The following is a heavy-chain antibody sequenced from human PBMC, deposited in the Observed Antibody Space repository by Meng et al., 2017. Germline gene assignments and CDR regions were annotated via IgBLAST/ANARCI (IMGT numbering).Heavy chain of an antibody. CDR2: IYSGGST. CDR3: ARGGSYYSN. CDR1: GLPVSRNY. J-gene: IGHJ4*02. Sequence: RVESGGGSIKPGGSLRLSCAAYGLPVSRNYMSWVSHAPGKGVECVSVIYSGGSTYYVDYVQGRFTISRDNSKNTLYLNMNSLRDDDTDVYYCARGGSYYSNWGQGTLVTVSS. D-gene: IGHD1-26*01. V-gene: IGHV3-53*02.